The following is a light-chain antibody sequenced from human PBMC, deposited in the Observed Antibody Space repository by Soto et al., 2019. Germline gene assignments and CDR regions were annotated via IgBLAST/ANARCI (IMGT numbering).Light chain of an antibody. CDR3: MQTTQLPPT. CDR2: EVS. V-gene: IGKV2D-29*02. Sequence: DVLMTQTPLSSPVTLGQAASISCRSSQSLVHNDGETFLFWYLQKPGQSPQLLIYEVSTRVSGVPDRFSGSGSGTDFTLEISRVETDDVGIYYCMQTTQLPPTSAQGTRLEI. CDR1: QSLVHNDGETF. J-gene: IGKJ5*01.